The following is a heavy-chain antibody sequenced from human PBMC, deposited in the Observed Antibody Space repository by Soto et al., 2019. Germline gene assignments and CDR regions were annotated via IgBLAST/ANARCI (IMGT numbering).Heavy chain of an antibody. CDR2: INAGNGNT. CDR1: GYTFTSYA. CDR3: ARSIVVVTALDY. Sequence: QVQLVQSGAEEKKPGASVKVSCKASGYTFTSYAMHWVRQAPGQRLEWMGWINAGNGNTKYSQKFQGRGTITRDTSASTAYMELRSLRSEDTAVYYCARSIVVVTALDYWGQGTLGTVSS. V-gene: IGHV1-3*05. D-gene: IGHD2-21*02. J-gene: IGHJ4*02.